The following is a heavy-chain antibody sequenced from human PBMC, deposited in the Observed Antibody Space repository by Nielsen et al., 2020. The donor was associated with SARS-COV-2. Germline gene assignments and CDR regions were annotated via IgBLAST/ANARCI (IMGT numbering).Heavy chain of an antibody. J-gene: IGHJ5*02. D-gene: IGHD6-13*01. V-gene: IGHV3-48*01. CDR3: ATISIAAAGINWFDP. Sequence: GESLKISCAASGFTFSSYSMNWVRQAPGKGLEWVSYISSSSSTIYYADSVKGRFTISRDNAKNSLYLQMNSLRAEDTAVYYCATISIAAAGINWFDPWGQGTLVTVSS. CDR2: ISSSSSTI. CDR1: GFTFSSYS.